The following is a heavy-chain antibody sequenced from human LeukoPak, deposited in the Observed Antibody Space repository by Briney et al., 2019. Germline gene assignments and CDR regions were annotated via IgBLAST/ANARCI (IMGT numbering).Heavy chain of an antibody. CDR3: ARHPDYGDSPFGY. D-gene: IGHD4-17*01. CDR2: IYYSGST. J-gene: IGHJ4*02. CDR1: GGSISSYY. V-gene: IGHV4-59*08. Sequence: SETLSLTCTVPGGSISSYYWSWIRQPPGKGLEWIGYIYYSGSTNYNPSLKSRVTISVDTSKNQFSLKLSSVTAADTAVYYCARHPDYGDSPFGYWGQGTLVTVSS.